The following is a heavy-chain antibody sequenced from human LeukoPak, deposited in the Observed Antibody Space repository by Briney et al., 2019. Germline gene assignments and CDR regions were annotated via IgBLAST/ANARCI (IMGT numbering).Heavy chain of an antibody. CDR1: GYTFTSYD. Sequence: SVKVSCKASGYTFTSYDINWVRQATGQGLEWMGRIIPILGIANYAQKFQGRVTITADKSTSTAYMELSSLRSEDTAVYYCARGRRDGYNQQYYFDYWGQGTLVTVSS. D-gene: IGHD5-12*01. J-gene: IGHJ4*02. CDR3: ARGRRDGYNQQYYFDY. CDR2: IIPILGIA. V-gene: IGHV1-69*04.